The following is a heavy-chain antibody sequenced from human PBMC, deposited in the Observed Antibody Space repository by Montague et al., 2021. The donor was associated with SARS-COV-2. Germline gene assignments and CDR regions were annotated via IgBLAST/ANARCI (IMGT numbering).Heavy chain of an antibody. V-gene: IGHV4-59*13. Sequence: SETLSLTCSVSGGSISSYYWSWIRQSPGKGLEWIGYIFHRGITDYNPSLKSRVTISVDMSKNQFSLQRNSVTAADSAVYYCARTEYNWNDWFDPWGQGTLVTVSS. J-gene: IGHJ5*02. CDR1: GGSISSYY. CDR3: ARTEYNWNDWFDP. D-gene: IGHD1-20*01. CDR2: IFHRGIT.